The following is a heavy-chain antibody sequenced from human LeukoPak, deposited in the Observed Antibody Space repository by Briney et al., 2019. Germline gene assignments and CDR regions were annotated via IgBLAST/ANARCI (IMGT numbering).Heavy chain of an antibody. Sequence: GGSLRLSCAASGFTFSSYWMTWVRQAPGKGLEWVATIKQDGSEKYYVNSVKGRFTISRDNAKNSLYLQMNSLRVEDTAVFYCARDTFSRISIFGMVFDAFDIWGQGTMVTVSS. CDR1: GFTFSSYW. D-gene: IGHD3-3*01. J-gene: IGHJ3*02. CDR3: ARDTFSRISIFGMVFDAFDI. CDR2: IKQDGSEK. V-gene: IGHV3-7*01.